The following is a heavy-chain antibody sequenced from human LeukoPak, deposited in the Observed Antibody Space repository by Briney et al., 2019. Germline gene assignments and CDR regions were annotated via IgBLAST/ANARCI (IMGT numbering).Heavy chain of an antibody. CDR1: GYTFTTYD. V-gene: IGHV1-8*03. J-gene: IGHJ5*02. Sequence: ASVKVSCKASGYTFTTYDINWVRQATGQGLDWMGYMNPNSGKTVYAQNFVGRLTISIDTSINTAYMELSNLRSDDTAVYYCARESFYPWGQGTLVTVSS. CDR3: ARESFYP. CDR2: MNPNSGKT.